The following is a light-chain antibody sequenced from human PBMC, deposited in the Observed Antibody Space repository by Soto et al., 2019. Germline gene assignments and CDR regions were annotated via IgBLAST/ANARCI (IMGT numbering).Light chain of an antibody. V-gene: IGKV1-33*01. Sequence: DIQMTQSPPSLSASVGDRVTITCQASQAISNYLSWCQQKPGKAPKLLIYHASNLETGVPSRFSGSGSGTYFTFTISSLQPEDTATYYCQQYDNLPYTFGQGTKLEI. J-gene: IGKJ2*01. CDR3: QQYDNLPYT. CDR1: QAISNY. CDR2: HAS.